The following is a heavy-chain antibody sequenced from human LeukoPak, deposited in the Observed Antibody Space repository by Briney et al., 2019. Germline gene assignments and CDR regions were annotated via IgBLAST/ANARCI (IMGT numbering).Heavy chain of an antibody. CDR3: ARGLIVVVPAAMGYSSGCTFDY. Sequence: GGSLRLSCAASGFTFSSYGMHWVRQAPGKGLEWVAVISYDGSNKYYADSVKGRLTISRDNSKNTLYLQMNSLRAEDTAVYYCARGLIVVVPAAMGYSSGCTFDYWGQGTLVTVSS. CDR1: GFTFSSYG. J-gene: IGHJ4*02. V-gene: IGHV3-30*03. D-gene: IGHD2-2*01. CDR2: ISYDGSNK.